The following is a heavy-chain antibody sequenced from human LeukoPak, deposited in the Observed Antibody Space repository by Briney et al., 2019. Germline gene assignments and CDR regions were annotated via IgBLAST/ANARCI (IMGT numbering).Heavy chain of an antibody. J-gene: IGHJ5*02. D-gene: IGHD1-14*01. Sequence: GASVKVSCKASGYTFTGYYMHWVRQAPGQGLEWMGWINPNSGGTNYAQKFQGRVTMTRDTSISTAYMELSRLRSDDTAVYYCARMAYNPEGSNWFDPWGQGTLVTVSS. CDR3: ARMAYNPEGSNWFDP. V-gene: IGHV1-2*02. CDR1: GYTFTGYY. CDR2: INPNSGGT.